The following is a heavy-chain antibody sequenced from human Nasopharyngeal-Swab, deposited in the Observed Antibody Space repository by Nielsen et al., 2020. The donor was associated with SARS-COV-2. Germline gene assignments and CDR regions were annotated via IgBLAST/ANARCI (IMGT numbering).Heavy chain of an antibody. Sequence: GGSLRLSCAASGFTVSINFMSWVRQAPGKGLEWVSVIYNDGNTYYADSVKGRFTISRDNSKNTLYLRMNSLRVEDTAVYYCARDDIAAAGYYFDYWGQGTLVTVSS. J-gene: IGHJ4*02. CDR1: GFTVSINF. CDR3: ARDDIAAAGYYFDY. D-gene: IGHD6-13*01. CDR2: IYNDGNT. V-gene: IGHV3-53*01.